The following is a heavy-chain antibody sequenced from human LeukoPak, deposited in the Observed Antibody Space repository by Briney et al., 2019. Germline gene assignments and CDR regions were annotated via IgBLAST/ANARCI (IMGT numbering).Heavy chain of an antibody. V-gene: IGHV4-4*02. J-gene: IGHJ5*02. Sequence: SGTLSFTCAVSGGSISNSNRWSWVRQPPGMGLVWIGEIHHSGSTKYNPSLKSRVTMSVDNSKNQFSLELTSVTAADTAVYYCARGPEVGLNWFDPWGQGTLVTVSS. CDR1: GGSISNSNR. D-gene: IGHD1-26*01. CDR2: IHHSGST. CDR3: ARGPEVGLNWFDP.